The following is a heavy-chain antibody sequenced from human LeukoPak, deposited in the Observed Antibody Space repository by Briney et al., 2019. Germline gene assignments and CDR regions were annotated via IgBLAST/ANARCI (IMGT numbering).Heavy chain of an antibody. J-gene: IGHJ4*02. V-gene: IGHV3-15*01. Sequence: GGSLRLSCAASGFTFRHAWMSWVRQAPGKGLEWVGRIKSEIAGGTADHATPVKGRFTISRDDSRDTLYLQMNSLRTEDTAIYYCTTGVNGGEGYWGQGTLVTVSS. CDR3: TTGVNGGEGY. CDR1: GFTFRHAW. CDR2: IKSEIAGGTA. D-gene: IGHD3-16*01.